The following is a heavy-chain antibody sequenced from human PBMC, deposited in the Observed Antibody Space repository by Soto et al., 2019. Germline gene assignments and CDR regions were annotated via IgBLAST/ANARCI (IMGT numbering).Heavy chain of an antibody. D-gene: IGHD2-15*01. CDR2: IYYSGST. J-gene: IGHJ5*01. CDR3: SRKYRGNFYF. CDR1: GGSISSGGYY. V-gene: IGHV4-31*03. Sequence: SETLSLTCTVSGGSISSGGYYWSWIRQHPGKGLEWIGYIYYSGSTYYNPSLKSRVTISVDTSKNQFSLKLSSVTAADTAVYDCSRKYRGNFYFWAQGTLVTVSS.